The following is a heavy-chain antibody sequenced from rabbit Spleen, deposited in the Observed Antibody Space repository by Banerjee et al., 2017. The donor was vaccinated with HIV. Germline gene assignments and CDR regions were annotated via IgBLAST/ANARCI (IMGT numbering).Heavy chain of an antibody. CDR2: IGTSSSGGT. Sequence: QSLEESGGGLVQPEGSLTLTCTASGFSFSSSYYMCWVRQAPGKGLEWIACIGTSSSGGTWYASWVNGRFTISKTSSTTVTLQMTSLTAADTATYFCARGASSSGYYSLWGPGTLVTVS. D-gene: IGHD1-1*01. V-gene: IGHV1S40*01. CDR3: ARGASSSGYYSL. J-gene: IGHJ4*01. CDR1: GFSFSSSYY.